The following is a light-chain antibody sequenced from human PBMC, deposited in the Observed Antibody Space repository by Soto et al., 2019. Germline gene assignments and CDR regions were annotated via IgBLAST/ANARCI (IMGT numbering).Light chain of an antibody. CDR3: QQYNYWSII. J-gene: IGKJ5*01. CDR2: GAS. Sequence: ELVLTQSPATLSVSPGERATLSCRASQTVSSNLAWFQQKPGQAPRLLIYGASTRATGIPARFSGSGSGTEFTLTISSLQSEDFGVYYCQQYNYWSIIFGQGTRLEIK. V-gene: IGKV3-15*01. CDR1: QTVSSN.